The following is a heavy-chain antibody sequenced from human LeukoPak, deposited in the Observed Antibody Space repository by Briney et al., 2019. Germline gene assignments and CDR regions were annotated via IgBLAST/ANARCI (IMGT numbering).Heavy chain of an antibody. J-gene: IGHJ4*02. CDR1: GFTFSSYA. CDR3: ARDSIVGATSTFDY. CDR2: ISSNGGST. Sequence: PGGSLRLSCAASGFTFSSYAMHWVRQAPGKGLEYVSAISSNGGSTYYANSVKGRFTISRDNSKNTLYLQMGSLRAEDMAVYYCARDSIVGATSTFDYRGQGTLVTVSS. D-gene: IGHD1-26*01. V-gene: IGHV3-64*01.